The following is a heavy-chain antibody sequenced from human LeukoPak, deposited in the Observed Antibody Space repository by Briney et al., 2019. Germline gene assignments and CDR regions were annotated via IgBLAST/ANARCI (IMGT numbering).Heavy chain of an antibody. CDR2: IYSGGST. CDR3: AKDSSTGWYHEY. V-gene: IGHV3-66*01. CDR1: GFTFSSYT. Sequence: GGSLRLSCAASGFTFSSYTMNWVRQAPGKGLEWVSVIYSGGSTYYADSVKGRFTISRDNSKNTLYLQMNSLRAEDTAMYYCAKDSSTGWYHEYWGQGTLVTVSS. D-gene: IGHD6-19*01. J-gene: IGHJ4*02.